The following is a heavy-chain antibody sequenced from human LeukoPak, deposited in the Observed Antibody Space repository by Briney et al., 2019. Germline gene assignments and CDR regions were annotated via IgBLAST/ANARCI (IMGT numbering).Heavy chain of an antibody. CDR2: IWYGGSNK. V-gene: IGHV3-30*02. CDR3: AKNFGIAASDPEFDY. D-gene: IGHD6-13*01. CDR1: GFTVSSNY. J-gene: IGHJ4*02. Sequence: GGSLRLSCAASGFTVSSNYLSWVRQAPGKGLEWVAVIWYGGSNKYYADSVKGRFTISRDNSKNTLYLQMNSLRAEDTAVYYCAKNFGIAASDPEFDYWGQGTLVTVSS.